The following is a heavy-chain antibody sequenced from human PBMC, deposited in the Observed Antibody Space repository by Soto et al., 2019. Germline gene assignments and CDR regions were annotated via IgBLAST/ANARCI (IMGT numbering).Heavy chain of an antibody. V-gene: IGHV4-59*01. J-gene: IGHJ6*02. CDR2: IYGSGST. CDR3: ARGTKYYYQGMDV. Sequence: PSETLSLTCTVSGDSINKYYWTWIRQPPGRGLEWIGYIYGSGSTSYNPSLKSRLTISVDTSKNQFSLKLKSVTAADTAVYYCARGTKYYYQGMDVWGQGTTVTVSS. CDR1: GDSINKYY.